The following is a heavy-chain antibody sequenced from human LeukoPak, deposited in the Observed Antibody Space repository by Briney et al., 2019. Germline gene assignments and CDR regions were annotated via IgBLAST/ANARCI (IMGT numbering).Heavy chain of an antibody. J-gene: IGHJ4*02. V-gene: IGHV3-69-1*01. CDR1: GFTFSNYW. CDR3: ARDGSAWSRDY. Sequence: GGSLRLSCAASGFTFSNYWMTWVRQAPGKGLEWVSTISYSGSPYYTESVKGRFTISRDNAKNSVYLQMNSLRVEDTALYYCARDGSAWSRDYWGQGTLVTVSS. CDR2: ISYSGSP. D-gene: IGHD6-19*01.